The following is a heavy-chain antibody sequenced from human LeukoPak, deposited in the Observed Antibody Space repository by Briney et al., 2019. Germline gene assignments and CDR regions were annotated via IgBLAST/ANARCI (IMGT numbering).Heavy chain of an antibody. CDR3: VKDRYSGPEN. V-gene: IGHV3-48*01. CDR1: GFTFSSYI. J-gene: IGHJ4*02. D-gene: IGHD4-11*01. CDR2: ISSSSSTM. Sequence: GGSLRLSCAASGFTFSSYIMNWVRQAPGKGLEWISYISSSSSTMYYADSVQGRFTISRDTAQNSLYLHMSSLRAEDSAVYYCVKDRYSGPENWGQGTLVTVSS.